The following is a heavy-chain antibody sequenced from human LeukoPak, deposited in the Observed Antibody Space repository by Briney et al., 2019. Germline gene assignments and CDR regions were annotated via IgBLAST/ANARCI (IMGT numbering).Heavy chain of an antibody. V-gene: IGHV3-30*02. CDR2: IRYDGSNK. Sequence: PGGPLRLSCVGSGFTFRSYGMHWVRQAPGKGLEWVAFIRYDGSNKYYADSVKGRFTISRDNSKNTLYLQMNSLRAEDTAVYYCAKDPYYYYYMDVWGKGTTVTVSS. J-gene: IGHJ6*03. CDR1: GFTFRSYG. CDR3: AKDPYYYYYMDV.